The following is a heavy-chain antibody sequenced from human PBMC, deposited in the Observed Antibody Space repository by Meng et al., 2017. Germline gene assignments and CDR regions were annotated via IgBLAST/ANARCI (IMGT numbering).Heavy chain of an antibody. D-gene: IGHD6-13*01. CDR2: ANGDA. J-gene: IGHJ5*02. V-gene: IGHV1-3*01. Sequence: ANGDAKYSQKFQGRLTLTRDTSASTAYLELSSLTFEDTAVYYCARGTGSSWFDPWGQGTLVTVSS. CDR3: ARGTGSSWFDP.